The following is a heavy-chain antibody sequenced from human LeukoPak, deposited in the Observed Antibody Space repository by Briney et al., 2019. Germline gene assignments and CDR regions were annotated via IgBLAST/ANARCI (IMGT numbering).Heavy chain of an antibody. CDR2: IRSKADSYAT. CDR3: TRGVGGSYSLSYYYYYMDV. Sequence: GGSLRLSCAASGFTFSGSAMHWVRQASGKGLEWVGRIRSKADSYATAYAASVKGRFTISRDDSKNTAYLQMNSLKTEDTAVYYCTRGVGGSYSLSYYYYYMDVWGKGTTVTASS. J-gene: IGHJ6*03. V-gene: IGHV3-73*01. D-gene: IGHD1-26*01. CDR1: GFTFSGSA.